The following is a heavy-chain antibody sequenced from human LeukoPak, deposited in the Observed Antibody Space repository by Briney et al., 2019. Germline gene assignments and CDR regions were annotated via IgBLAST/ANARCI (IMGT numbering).Heavy chain of an antibody. CDR3: ARAAPNYYDSSGYYYLNDY. CDR2: IIPILGIA. CDR1: GGTFSSYA. Sequence: ASVKVSCKASGGTFSSYAISWVRQAPGQGLEWMGRIIPILGIANCAQKFQGRVTITADKSTSTAYIELSSLRSEDTAVYYCARAAPNYYDSSGYYYLNDYWGQGTLVTVSS. V-gene: IGHV1-69*04. J-gene: IGHJ4*02. D-gene: IGHD3-22*01.